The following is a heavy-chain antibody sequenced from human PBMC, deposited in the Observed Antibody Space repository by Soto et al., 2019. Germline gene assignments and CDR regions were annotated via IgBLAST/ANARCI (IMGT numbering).Heavy chain of an antibody. D-gene: IGHD6-6*01. CDR3: GVFGSGNYYYGMDV. J-gene: IGHJ6*02. CDR2: IIPIFGTA. Sequence: SVKVSCKASGGTFSSYAISWVLQAPGQGLEWMGGIIPIFGTANYAQKFQGRVTITADESTSTAYMELSSLRSEDTAVYYCGVFGSGNYYYGMDVWGQGTTVTVSS. CDR1: GGTFSSYA. V-gene: IGHV1-69*13.